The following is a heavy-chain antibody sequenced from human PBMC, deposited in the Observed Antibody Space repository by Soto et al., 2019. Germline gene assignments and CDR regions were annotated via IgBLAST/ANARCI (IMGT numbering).Heavy chain of an antibody. J-gene: IGHJ6*03. CDR3: ARGTMLSPYYYYLDG. CDR1: GFIFDDYA. Sequence: GGSLRLSCAASGFIFDDYAMHWVRQPPGKGLEWVSGISWNGGSIYYADSVKCRFTISRDNAKNSLYLQVNSLRAEDLALYYCARGTMLSPYYYYLDGWGKGTTVTVSS. CDR2: ISWNGGSI. D-gene: IGHD3-10*02. V-gene: IGHV3-9*03.